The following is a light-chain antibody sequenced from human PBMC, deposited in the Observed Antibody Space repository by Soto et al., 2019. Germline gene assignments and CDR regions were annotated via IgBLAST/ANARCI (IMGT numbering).Light chain of an antibody. V-gene: IGLV2-11*01. CDR2: DIT. Sequence: QSALTQPRSVSGSPGQSVTISCTGTSSDVGRFEYVSWYQQHPGEAPKVVVYDITKRPSGVPDRFSGSKSGNTASLTISGLQAEDETDYYCCSYAGSQTWVFGGGTKVTVL. CDR3: CSYAGSQTWV. CDR1: SSDVGRFEY. J-gene: IGLJ3*02.